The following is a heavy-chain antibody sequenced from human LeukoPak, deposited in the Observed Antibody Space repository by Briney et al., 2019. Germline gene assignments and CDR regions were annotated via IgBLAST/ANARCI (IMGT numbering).Heavy chain of an antibody. D-gene: IGHD2-15*01. CDR2: ISAYNGNT. V-gene: IGHV1-18*01. CDR1: GYSFTSYG. CDR3: ARDSSGGSCTRADY. Sequence: ASVKVSCKASGYSFTSYGISWVRQAPGQGLEWMGWISAYNGNTNYAQKLQGRVTMTTDTSTSTAYMELRSLRSDDTAVYYCARDSSGGSCTRADYWGQGTLVTVSS. J-gene: IGHJ4*02.